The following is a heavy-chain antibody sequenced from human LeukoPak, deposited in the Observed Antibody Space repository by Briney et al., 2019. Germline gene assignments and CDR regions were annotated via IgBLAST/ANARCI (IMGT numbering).Heavy chain of an antibody. V-gene: IGHV4-59*08. CDR2: IYYNGNT. D-gene: IGHD1-26*01. CDR1: GDSISGYY. CDR3: ARGGSYGVY. Sequence: PSETLSLTCTVSGDSISGYYWSWIRQPPGRGLEWIGNIYYNGNTNYNPSLKSRVTISVDTSKNQFSLNMRSVNAADTAVYYCARGGSYGVYWGQGTLVTVSP. J-gene: IGHJ4*02.